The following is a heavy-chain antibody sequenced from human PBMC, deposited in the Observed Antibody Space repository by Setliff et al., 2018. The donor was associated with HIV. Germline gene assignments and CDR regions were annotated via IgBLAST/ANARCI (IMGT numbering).Heavy chain of an antibody. V-gene: IGHV4-34*01. Sequence: KTSETLSLTCAFYGASFSSYYWNWIRQPPGKGLEWIGEINHSGSTNYNASLKGRVTISLDTSKNQFSLKLNSVTAADTAVYYCARGNPDYDILTGYWSHYFDYWGQGTLVTVS. D-gene: IGHD3-9*01. CDR3: ARGNPDYDILTGYWSHYFDY. J-gene: IGHJ4*02. CDR1: GASFSSYY. CDR2: INHSGST.